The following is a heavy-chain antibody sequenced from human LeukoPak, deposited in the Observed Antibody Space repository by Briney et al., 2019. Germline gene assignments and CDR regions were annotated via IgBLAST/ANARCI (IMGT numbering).Heavy chain of an antibody. CDR3: AREYSSSWYRWFDP. V-gene: IGHV3-53*01. Sequence: GGSLRLSCAASGFTVSSNYMSWDRQAPGKGLEWVSVIYSGGSTYYADSVKGRFTISRDNSKNTLYLQMNSLRAEDTAVYYCAREYSSSWYRWFDPWGQGTLVTVSS. CDR1: GFTVSSNY. CDR2: IYSGGST. J-gene: IGHJ5*02. D-gene: IGHD6-13*01.